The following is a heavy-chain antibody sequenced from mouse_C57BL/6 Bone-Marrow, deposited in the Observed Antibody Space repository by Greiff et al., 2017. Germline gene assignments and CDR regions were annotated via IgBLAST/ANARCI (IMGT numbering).Heavy chain of an antibody. V-gene: IGHV1-82*01. J-gene: IGHJ4*01. Sequence: QVQLKQSGPELVKPGASVKISCKASGYAFSSSWMNWVKQRPGQGLEWIGRIYPGDGDTNYNGKFKGKATMTADKSSSTAYMHLSSLTSEDSAVYFCAREDDGYPYAMDYWGQGTSVTVSS. D-gene: IGHD2-3*01. CDR1: GYAFSSSW. CDR3: AREDDGYPYAMDY. CDR2: IYPGDGDT.